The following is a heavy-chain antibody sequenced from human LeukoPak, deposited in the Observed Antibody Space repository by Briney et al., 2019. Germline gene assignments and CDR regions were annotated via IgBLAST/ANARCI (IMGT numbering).Heavy chain of an antibody. J-gene: IGHJ4*02. D-gene: IGHD3-22*01. V-gene: IGHV3-15*01. CDR3: TTGDESSAYRYLDY. Sequence: GGSLRLSCTASGFTVSSAWMSWVRQAPGKGLEWVGRIKSKTDGGTTDFAAPVKGRFTISRDDSKNTLYLQMNNLKTEDTAVYYCTTGDESSAYRYLDYWGQGTLVTVSS. CDR2: IKSKTDGGTT. CDR1: GFTVSSAW.